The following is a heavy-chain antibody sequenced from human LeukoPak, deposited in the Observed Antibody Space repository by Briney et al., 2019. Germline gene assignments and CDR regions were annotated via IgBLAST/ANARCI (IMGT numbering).Heavy chain of an antibody. CDR3: ARDPYDSSGYQTLYYYGMDV. CDR2: IIPILVIA. D-gene: IGHD3-22*01. CDR1: GGTFSSYA. V-gene: IGHV1-69*10. Sequence: ASVKVSCKASGGTFSSYAISWVRQAPGQGLEWMGGIIPILVIANYAQKFQGRVTITADKSTSTAYMELSSLRSEDTAVYYCARDPYDSSGYQTLYYYGMDVWGQGTTVTVSS. J-gene: IGHJ6*02.